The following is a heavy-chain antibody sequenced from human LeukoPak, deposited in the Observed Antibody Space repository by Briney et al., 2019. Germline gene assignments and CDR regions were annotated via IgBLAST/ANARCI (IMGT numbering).Heavy chain of an antibody. V-gene: IGHV1-8*01. CDR1: GYTFTSYD. CDR2: MNPNSGST. CDR3: ARGSLYCGGDCYHDI. J-gene: IGHJ3*02. Sequence: GASVKVSCKASGYTFTSYDINWVRQATGQGLEWMGWMNPNSGSTGYAQKFQGRGTMTRNTSINTAYMELSSLRSEDTAVYYCARGSLYCGGDCYHDIWGQGTMVTVSS. D-gene: IGHD2-21*02.